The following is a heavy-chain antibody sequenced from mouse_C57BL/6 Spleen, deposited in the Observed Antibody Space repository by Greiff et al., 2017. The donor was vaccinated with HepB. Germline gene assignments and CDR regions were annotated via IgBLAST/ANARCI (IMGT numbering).Heavy chain of an antibody. Sequence: VQLQESGPELVKPGASVKISCKASGYAFSSSWMNWVKQRPGKGLEWIGRIYPGDGDTNYNGKFKGKATLTADKSSSTAYMQLSSLTSEDSAVYFCAIYDGYPYWYFDVWGTGTTVTVSS. D-gene: IGHD2-3*01. V-gene: IGHV1-82*01. CDR1: GYAFSSSW. CDR2: IYPGDGDT. CDR3: AIYDGYPYWYFDV. J-gene: IGHJ1*03.